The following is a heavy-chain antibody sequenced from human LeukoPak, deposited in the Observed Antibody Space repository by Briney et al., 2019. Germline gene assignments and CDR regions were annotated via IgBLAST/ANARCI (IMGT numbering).Heavy chain of an antibody. CDR3: ARVGAYCSSTRCYGRWFDP. V-gene: IGHV4-39*07. CDR2: IYYSGST. J-gene: IGHJ5*02. Sequence: SETLSLTCTVSGGSISSSSYYWGWIRQPPGKGLEWIGSIYYSGSTYYNPSLKSRVTISVDTSKNQFSLKLSSVTAADTAVYYCARVGAYCSSTRCYGRWFDPWGQGTLVTVSS. CDR1: GGSISSSSYY. D-gene: IGHD2-2*01.